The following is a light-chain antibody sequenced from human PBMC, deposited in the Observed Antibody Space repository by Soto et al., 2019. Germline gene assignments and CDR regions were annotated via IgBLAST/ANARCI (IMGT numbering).Light chain of an antibody. CDR3: QQYENYWT. V-gene: IGKV1-5*01. CDR1: QSISSW. Sequence: IQMTQSPSTLSATAGDRVTITCRASQSISSWLAWYQHKPGKAPKLLIYDASNLDSGVPSRFSGSGSGTEFSLTISNLQTDDCATYYCQQYENYWTFGQGTKVDI. CDR2: DAS. J-gene: IGKJ1*01.